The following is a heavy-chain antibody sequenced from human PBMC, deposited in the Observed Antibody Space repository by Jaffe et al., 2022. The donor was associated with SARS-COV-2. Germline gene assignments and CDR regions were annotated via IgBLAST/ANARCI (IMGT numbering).Heavy chain of an antibody. CDR2: ISSSSSTI. D-gene: IGHD1-26*01. J-gene: IGHJ4*02. CDR1: GFTFSSYS. V-gene: IGHV3-48*02. CDR3: ARGDRSGSYLHFDY. Sequence: EVQLVESGGGLVQPGGSLRLSCAASGFTFSSYSMNWVRQAPGKGLELVSYISSSSSTIYYADSVKGRFTISRDNAKNSLYLQMNSLRDEDTAVYYCARGDRSGSYLHFDYWGQGTLVTVSS.